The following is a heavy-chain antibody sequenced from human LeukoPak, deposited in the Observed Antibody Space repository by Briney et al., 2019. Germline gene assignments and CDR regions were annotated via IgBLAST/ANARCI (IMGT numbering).Heavy chain of an antibody. CDR1: GYTFTSYG. J-gene: IGHJ4*02. V-gene: IGHV1-18*01. Sequence: AASVKVSCKASGYTFTSYGISWVRQAPGQGLQWMGWISAYNGNTNYAQKLQGRVTMTTDTSTSTAYMELRSLRSDDTAVYYCARDRPTIFGVVNPFDYWGQGTLVTVSS. CDR2: ISAYNGNT. D-gene: IGHD3-3*01. CDR3: ARDRPTIFGVVNPFDY.